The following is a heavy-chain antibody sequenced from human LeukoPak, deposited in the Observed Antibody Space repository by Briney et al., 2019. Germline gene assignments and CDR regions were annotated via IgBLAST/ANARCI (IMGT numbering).Heavy chain of an antibody. V-gene: IGHV3-74*01. CDR1: GFTFTSYW. CDR3: VRGAPFDY. D-gene: IGHD1-26*01. CDR2: INSDGTST. Sequence: GGSLRLSCAASGFTFTSYWMHWVRQAPGKGLVWVSRINSDGTSTSYADSVKGRFTISRDNAKNTLYLEMNSLRVDDTSVYYCVRGAPFDYWGQGTLVTVSS. J-gene: IGHJ4*02.